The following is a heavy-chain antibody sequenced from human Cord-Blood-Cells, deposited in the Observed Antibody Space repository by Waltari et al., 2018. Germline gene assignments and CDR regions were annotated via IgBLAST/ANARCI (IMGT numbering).Heavy chain of an antibody. J-gene: IGHJ4*02. D-gene: IGHD7-27*01. V-gene: IGHV1-69*12. Sequence: QVQLVQSGAEVKTPGSSVKVSCKASGGTFSSSAICWVRQAPGQGLEGMGGIIPIFGTANYAQKFQGRVTITADESTSTAYMELSSLRSEDTAVYYCARGGSNWAAFDYWGQGTLVTVSS. CDR1: GGTFSSSA. CDR2: IIPIFGTA. CDR3: ARGGSNWAAFDY.